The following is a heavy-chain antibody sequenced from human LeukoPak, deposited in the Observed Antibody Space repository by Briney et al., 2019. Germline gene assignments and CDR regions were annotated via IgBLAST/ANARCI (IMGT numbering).Heavy chain of an antibody. CDR2: ISYDGSNK. Sequence: GRSLRLSCAASGFTFSSYAMHWVRQAPGKGLEWVAVISYDGSNKYYADSVKGRFTISRDNSKNTLYLQMNSLRAEDTAVYYCARATGVYGDYESWGQGTLVTVSS. V-gene: IGHV3-30-3*01. CDR1: GFTFSSYA. D-gene: IGHD4-17*01. CDR3: ARATGVYGDYES. J-gene: IGHJ5*02.